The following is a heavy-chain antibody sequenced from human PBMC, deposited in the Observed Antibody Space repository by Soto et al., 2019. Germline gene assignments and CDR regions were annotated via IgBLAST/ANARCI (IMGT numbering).Heavy chain of an antibody. V-gene: IGHV3-30-3*01. D-gene: IGHD6-13*01. CDR1: GFTFSSYA. J-gene: IGHJ4*02. Sequence: QVQLVESGGGVVQPGRSLRLSCAASGFTFSSYAMHWVRQAPGKGLEWVAVISYDGSNKYYADSVKGRFTISRDNSKNMXYLQMNSLRAEDTAVYYCARDAGSPEIAAAGTFDYWGQGTLVTVSS. CDR3: ARDAGSPEIAAAGTFDY. CDR2: ISYDGSNK.